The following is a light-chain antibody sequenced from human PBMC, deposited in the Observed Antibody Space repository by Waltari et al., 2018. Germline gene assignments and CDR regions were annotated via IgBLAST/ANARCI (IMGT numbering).Light chain of an antibody. Sequence: DVVLTQSPLFLPVILGQAASMSCRSSQSPVHSDGNTYLKWFHQRPGRSPRRLIYKISRRESGVPDRFRGSGSGTDFTLKISRVEAEDVGVYYCMQGSHWPRTFGQGTKLEI. CDR1: QSPVHSDGNTY. V-gene: IGKV2-30*02. J-gene: IGKJ2*01. CDR2: KIS. CDR3: MQGSHWPRT.